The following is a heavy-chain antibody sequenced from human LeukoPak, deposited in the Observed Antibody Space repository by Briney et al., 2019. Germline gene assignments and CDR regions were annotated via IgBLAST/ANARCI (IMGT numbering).Heavy chain of an antibody. Sequence: SETLSLTCTVSGGSISSYYWSWIRQPPGKGLEWSEYIYYSGSTNYNPSLKSRVTISVDTSKNQFSLKLSSVTAADTAVYYCARGRYGAAAGIPYWGQGTLVTVSS. CDR1: GGSISSYY. CDR2: IYYSGST. V-gene: IGHV4-59*01. D-gene: IGHD6-13*01. J-gene: IGHJ4*02. CDR3: ARGRYGAAAGIPY.